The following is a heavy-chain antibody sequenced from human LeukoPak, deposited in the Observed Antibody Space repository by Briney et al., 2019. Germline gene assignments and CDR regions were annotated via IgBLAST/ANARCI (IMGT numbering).Heavy chain of an antibody. D-gene: IGHD6-6*01. CDR1: GFTFSSYA. Sequence: GGSLRLSCAASGFTFSSYAMSWVRQAPGKGLEWVSAISGSGGSTYYADSVKGRFTISRDNSKDTLYLQMNSLRAEDTAVYYRAKLDSSSYYYYMDVWGKGATVTVSS. V-gene: IGHV3-23*01. J-gene: IGHJ6*03. CDR2: ISGSGGST. CDR3: AKLDSSSYYYYMDV.